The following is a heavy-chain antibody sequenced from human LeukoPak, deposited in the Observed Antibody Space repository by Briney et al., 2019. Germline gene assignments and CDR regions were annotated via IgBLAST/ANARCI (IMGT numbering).Heavy chain of an antibody. Sequence: SETLSLTCTVSGGSVSSGSYYWSWIRQPPGKGPEWIGYIYYSGSTNYNPSLKSRVTISVDTSKNQFSLKLSSVTAADTAVYYCATFDNDYSSLFDYWGQGTLVTVSS. D-gene: IGHD4-11*01. V-gene: IGHV4-61*01. CDR2: IYYSGST. CDR1: GGSVSSGSYY. J-gene: IGHJ4*02. CDR3: ATFDNDYSSLFDY.